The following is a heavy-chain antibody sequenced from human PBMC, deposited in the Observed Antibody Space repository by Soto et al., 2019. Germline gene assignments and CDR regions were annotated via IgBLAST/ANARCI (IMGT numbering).Heavy chain of an antibody. CDR3: ARSNWYSEY. Sequence: QVQLQESGPGLVKPSETLSLTCTVSGGSINNHYWSWIRQPPGKELGWIGYIYYPGSTNYNPSLKSRVTISVDTSKNQFSLNLTSLTAADTAIYYCARSNWYSEYWGQGTLVTVSS. D-gene: IGHD7-27*01. CDR1: GGSINNHY. J-gene: IGHJ4*02. V-gene: IGHV4-59*11. CDR2: IYYPGST.